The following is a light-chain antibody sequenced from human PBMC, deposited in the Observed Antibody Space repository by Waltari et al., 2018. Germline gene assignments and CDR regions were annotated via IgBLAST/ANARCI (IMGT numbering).Light chain of an antibody. J-gene: IGKJ1*01. Sequence: DIQMTQSPSTLSASLGDSVTITCRASQSINNQLAWYQQKPGKGPKLLMYKASSLESGVPSRFSGSGSGTEFTLTISSLQPDDFATYYCQQYQSYWTFGQGTKVEIK. V-gene: IGKV1-5*03. CDR1: QSINNQ. CDR3: QQYQSYWT. CDR2: KAS.